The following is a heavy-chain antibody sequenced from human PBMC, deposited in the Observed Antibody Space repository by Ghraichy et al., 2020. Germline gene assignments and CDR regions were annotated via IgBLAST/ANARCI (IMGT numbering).Heavy chain of an antibody. CDR2: IDSSSSYI. V-gene: IGHV3-21*01. CDR3: ARDPGYCSGDNCYPDAFDI. CDR1: GFTFSSYR. J-gene: IGHJ3*02. Sequence: LSLTCAASGFTFSSYRMNWVRQAPGKGLEWVSFIDSSSSYIYYADAVKGRFTISRDNAKNSLYLQMNSLRAEDTAVYYCARDPGYCSGDNCYPDAFDIWGQGAMITVSS. D-gene: IGHD2-15*01.